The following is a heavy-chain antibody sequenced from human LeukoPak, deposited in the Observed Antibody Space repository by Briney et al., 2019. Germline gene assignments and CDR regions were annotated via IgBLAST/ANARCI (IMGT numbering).Heavy chain of an antibody. J-gene: IGHJ4*02. CDR2: FDPEDGET. D-gene: IGHD3-22*01. V-gene: IGHV1-24*01. CDR1: GYTLTELS. Sequence: ASVKVSCKVSGYTLTELSMHWVRQARGKGLEWMGGFDPEDGETIYAQKFQGRVTMTEDTSTDTAYMELSSLRSEDTAVYYCATRYYDSSGYRLFDYWGQGTLVTVSS. CDR3: ATRYYDSSGYRLFDY.